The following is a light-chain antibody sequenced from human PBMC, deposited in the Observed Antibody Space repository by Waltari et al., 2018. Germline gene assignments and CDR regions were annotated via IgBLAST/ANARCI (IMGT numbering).Light chain of an antibody. J-gene: IGKJ1*01. V-gene: IGKV2-28*01. Sequence: IVMTQSPLSLPVTPGEPASISCRSGQSLLHSNGNTYLDWYLQKPGQSPRPLISLAFNRASGVPDRFSCSGSGTDFTLQISRVEAEDVGVYYCMQSLQTPRTFGQGTKLEIK. CDR3: MQSLQTPRT. CDR1: QSLLHSNGNTY. CDR2: LAF.